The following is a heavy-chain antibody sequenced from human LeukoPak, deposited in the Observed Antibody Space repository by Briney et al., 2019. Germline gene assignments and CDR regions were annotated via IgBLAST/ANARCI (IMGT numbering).Heavy chain of an antibody. Sequence: ASVKVSCRASRYTFTNYAMNWVRQAPGQGLEWMGWINTNTGNPTYAQGFTGRFVFSLDTSVSTAYLQMSSLKAEDTAVYYCAREGRYSSSWYLGYWGQGTLVTVSS. CDR1: RYTFTNYA. V-gene: IGHV7-4-1*02. D-gene: IGHD6-13*01. J-gene: IGHJ4*02. CDR3: AREGRYSSSWYLGY. CDR2: INTNTGNP.